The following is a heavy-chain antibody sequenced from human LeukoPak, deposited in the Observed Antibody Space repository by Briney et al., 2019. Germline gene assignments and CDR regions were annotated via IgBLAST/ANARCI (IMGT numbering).Heavy chain of an antibody. CDR3: ARSLYCSSTSCFGDRLVYGMDV. CDR2: ISYDGSNK. CDR1: GFTFSSYA. V-gene: IGHV3-30*04. Sequence: GGSLRLSCAASGFTFSSYAMHWVRQAPGKGLEWVAVISYDGSNKYYADSVKGRFTISRDNSKNTLYLQMNSLRAEDTAVYYCARSLYCSSTSCFGDRLVYGMDVWGKGPTVTVSS. J-gene: IGHJ6*04. D-gene: IGHD2-2*01.